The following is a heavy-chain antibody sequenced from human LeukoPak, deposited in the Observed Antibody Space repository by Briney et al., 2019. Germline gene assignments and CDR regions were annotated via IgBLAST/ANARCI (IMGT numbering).Heavy chain of an antibody. Sequence: GGSLRLSCAASGFTFDVYAMHWVRQAPGKGLEWVSGISWNSGSIGYADSVKGRFTISRDNAKNSLYLQMNSLRAEDTALYYCAKDMHYDSSGYYHTTFDYWGQGTLVTVSS. CDR1: GFTFDVYA. CDR2: ISWNSGSI. J-gene: IGHJ4*02. D-gene: IGHD3-22*01. CDR3: AKDMHYDSSGYYHTTFDY. V-gene: IGHV3-9*01.